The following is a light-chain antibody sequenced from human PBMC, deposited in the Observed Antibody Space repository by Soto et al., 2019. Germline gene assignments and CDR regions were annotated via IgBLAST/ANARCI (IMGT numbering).Light chain of an antibody. V-gene: IGKV3-15*01. CDR3: QQYNNGSTGT. CDR2: GAA. CDR1: QSGSSD. J-gene: IGKJ1*01. Sequence: MVLTHSLGPQSVSPGARATLSCRFSQSGSSDVALYQQTHGQAPRLVVYGAATRATGIPARFSGSGSGTEFTLTISSLQSEDFAVYHCQQYNNGSTGTFGQGTKVDIK.